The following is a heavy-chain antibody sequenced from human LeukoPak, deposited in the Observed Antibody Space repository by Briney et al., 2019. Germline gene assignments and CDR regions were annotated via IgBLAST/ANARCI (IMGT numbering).Heavy chain of an antibody. CDR1: GGSISSRSHY. D-gene: IGHD2-2*01. Sequence: SETLSLTCTVSGGSISSRSHYWGWIRQPPGKGLEWIGSIYYSGSTYFNPSLRSRVTISLDTSKNQFSLNLSSVTAADTAVYCCARTSPTYAADNWGQGTLVTVSS. CDR3: ARTSPTYAADN. V-gene: IGHV4-39*01. CDR2: IYYSGST. J-gene: IGHJ4*02.